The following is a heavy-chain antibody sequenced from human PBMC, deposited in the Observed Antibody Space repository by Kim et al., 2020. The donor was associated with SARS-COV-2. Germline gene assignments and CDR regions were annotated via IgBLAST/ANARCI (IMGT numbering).Heavy chain of an antibody. Sequence: GGSLRLSCAASRFTFSNYGMHWVRQAPGKGLEWVAVIWYDGSNKYYADSVKGRFTISRDNSKNTLYLQMNSLRAEDTAMYYCKVDTAMDDAFDIWGQGTMVTVSS. D-gene: IGHD5-18*01. CDR3: KVDTAMDDAFDI. CDR2: IWYDGSNK. V-gene: IGHV3-33*01. J-gene: IGHJ3*02. CDR1: RFTFSNYG.